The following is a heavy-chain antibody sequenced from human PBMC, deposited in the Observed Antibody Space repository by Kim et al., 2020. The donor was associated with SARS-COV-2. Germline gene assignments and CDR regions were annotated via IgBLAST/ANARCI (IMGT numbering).Heavy chain of an antibody. CDR3: AKDMGPVRSVTLHDAFD. CDR1: GFTFDDYA. CDR2: ISWNSGSI. J-gene: IGHJ3*02. Sequence: GGSLRPSCAASGFTFDDYAMHWVRQAPGKGLEWVSGISWNSGSIGYADSVKGRFTISRDNAKNSLYLQMNSLRAEDTALYYCAKDMGPVRSVTLHDAFD. D-gene: IGHD4-17*01. V-gene: IGHV3-9*01.